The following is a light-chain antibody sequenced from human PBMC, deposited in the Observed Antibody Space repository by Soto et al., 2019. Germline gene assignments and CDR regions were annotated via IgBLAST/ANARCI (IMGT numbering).Light chain of an antibody. V-gene: IGKV1-9*01. Sequence: DIQMTQSPSTLSGSVGDRVTFTCRASQDISSYLTWYQQKPGKAPKLLIYGASTLQSGVPSRFSGSGSGTEFTLTISSLQPEDFATYYCQQLNSYPWTFGHGTKVDIK. CDR2: GAS. CDR3: QQLNSYPWT. CDR1: QDISSY. J-gene: IGKJ1*01.